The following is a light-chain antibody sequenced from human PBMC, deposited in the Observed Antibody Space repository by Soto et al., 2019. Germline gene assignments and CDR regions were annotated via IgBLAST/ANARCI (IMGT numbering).Light chain of an antibody. CDR2: GAS. V-gene: IGKV3-20*01. CDR1: QSVSSSY. J-gene: IGKJ4*01. CDR3: QQYCSSPT. Sequence: EIVLTQSPGTLSLSPGERATLSCRASQSVSSSYLAWYQQKPGQAPRLLIYGASSRATGIPDRFSGSGSGTGSTFTISRLEPEDFAVYYCQQYCSSPTFGGGTKLEIE.